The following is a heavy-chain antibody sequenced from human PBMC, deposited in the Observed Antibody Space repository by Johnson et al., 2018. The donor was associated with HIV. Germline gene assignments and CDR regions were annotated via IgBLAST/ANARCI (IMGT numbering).Heavy chain of an antibody. V-gene: IGHV3-73*01. J-gene: IGHJ3*02. CDR2: IRSNANSYAT. Sequence: VQLVESGGGLVQPAGSLKLSCPASGFTFSGSAIHWVRQASGKGLAWVGRIRSNANSYATAYAASVKGRFTISRDDSKNTAYLQINSLKIEETAVYYCTRSDSTYYNFWSGYYTGAFDIWGQGTMVTVSS. CDR1: GFTFSGSA. CDR3: TRSDSTYYNFWSGYYTGAFDI. D-gene: IGHD3-3*01.